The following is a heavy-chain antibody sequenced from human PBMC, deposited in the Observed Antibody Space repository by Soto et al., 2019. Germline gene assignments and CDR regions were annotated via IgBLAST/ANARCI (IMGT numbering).Heavy chain of an antibody. CDR1: GFTFSSYA. CDR2: ISYDGSNK. CDR3: ARAPGTTGTYYYYGMDV. D-gene: IGHD1-1*01. J-gene: IGHJ6*02. Sequence: QVQLVESGGGVVQPGRSLRLSCAASGFTFSSYAMHWVRQAPGKGLEWVAVISYDGSNKYYADSVKGRFTISRDNSKNTLYLQMNSLRAEDTAVYYCARAPGTTGTYYYYGMDVWGQGTTVTVSS. V-gene: IGHV3-30-3*01.